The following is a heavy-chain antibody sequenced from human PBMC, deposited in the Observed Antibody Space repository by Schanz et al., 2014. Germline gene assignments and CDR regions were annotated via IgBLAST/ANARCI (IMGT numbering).Heavy chain of an antibody. Sequence: VQLVESGGGFVQPGGSLGLSCVVSGFTVSSDHMSWVRQAPGKGLEWVSYISGTTTYTNYADSVKGRFTISRDNSKNTLYLQMNSLRAEDTAVYYCAKARRKSNCSGGRCFHYSYYGMDVWGQGTTVTVSS. J-gene: IGHJ6*02. D-gene: IGHD2-15*01. CDR3: AKARRKSNCSGGRCFHYSYYGMDV. CDR2: ISGTTTYT. V-gene: IGHV3-11*05. CDR1: GFTVSSDH.